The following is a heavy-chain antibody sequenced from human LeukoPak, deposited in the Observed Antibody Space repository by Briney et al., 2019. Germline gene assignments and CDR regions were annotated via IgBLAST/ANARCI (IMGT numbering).Heavy chain of an antibody. CDR2: ISWNNESL. Sequence: GGSLRLSCTASGFKFHNYALHWVRHAPGRGLEWVSGISWNNESLDYADSVKGRFIISRDNAKNSIYLRMNSLRAEDTALYYCARDWGSSGWFYFDSWGRGTLVSVSS. D-gene: IGHD6-19*01. V-gene: IGHV3-9*01. CDR1: GFKFHNYA. J-gene: IGHJ4*02. CDR3: ARDWGSSGWFYFDS.